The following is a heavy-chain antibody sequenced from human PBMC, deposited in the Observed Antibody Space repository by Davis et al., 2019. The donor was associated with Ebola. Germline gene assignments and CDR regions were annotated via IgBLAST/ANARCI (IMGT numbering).Heavy chain of an antibody. CDR3: TRGYSPKCRTGDCVNDY. V-gene: IGHV1-2*04. J-gene: IGHJ4*02. Sequence: ASVKVSCKASGYTFTGYYMHWVRQAPGQGLEWMGWINPNSGGTNYAQKFQGWVTMTRDTSISTAYMELSRLRSDDTAVYYCTRGYSPKCRTGDCVNDYWGQGTLVTVSS. D-gene: IGHD2-21*01. CDR2: INPNSGGT. CDR1: GYTFTGYY.